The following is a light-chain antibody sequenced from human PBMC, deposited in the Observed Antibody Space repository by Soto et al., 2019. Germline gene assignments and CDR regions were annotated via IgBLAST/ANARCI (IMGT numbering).Light chain of an antibody. J-gene: IGKJ1*01. CDR1: QSLLHSNGYNY. CDR3: MQALQIPQT. V-gene: IGKV2-28*01. Sequence: EIVMTQSPLSLPVTPGEPASITCRSSQSLLHSNGYNYLYWYLQKPGQSPQLLISLGSNRASGVPHRFSGDGSGTDFTLNISTVEADEVGVYYCMQALQIPQTFGQGTKVEIK. CDR2: LGS.